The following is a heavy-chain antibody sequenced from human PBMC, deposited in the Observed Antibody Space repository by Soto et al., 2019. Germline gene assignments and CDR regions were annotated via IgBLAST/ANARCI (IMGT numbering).Heavy chain of an antibody. CDR1: AGSITSSNW. V-gene: IGHV4-4*02. CDR3: ARVREWSGIAAAGLYGMDV. Sequence: NPSQTMSLTWALAAGSITSSNWWSWVRQHPGKGLERIGEIYHRGRTNYNPSLKSRVTIAVHKTKNPSSLKLSSVTAADTAVYFGARVREWSGIAAAGLYGMDVWGQGTTVTVSS. J-gene: IGHJ6*02. CDR2: IYHRGRT. D-gene: IGHD6-13*01.